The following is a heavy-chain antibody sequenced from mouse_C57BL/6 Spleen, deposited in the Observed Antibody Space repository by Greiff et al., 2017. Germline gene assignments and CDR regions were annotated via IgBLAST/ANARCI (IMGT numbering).Heavy chain of an antibody. CDR1: GYTFTSYW. J-gene: IGHJ1*03. D-gene: IGHD4-1*01. CDR2: IHPNSGST. V-gene: IGHV1-64*01. Sequence: VKLQQPGAELVKPGASVKLSCKASGYTFTSYWMHWVKQRPGQGLEWIGMIHPNSGSTNYNEKFKSKATLTVDKSSSTAYMQLSSLTSEDSAVYYCASSGKGWYFDVWGTGTTVTVSS. CDR3: ASSGKGWYFDV.